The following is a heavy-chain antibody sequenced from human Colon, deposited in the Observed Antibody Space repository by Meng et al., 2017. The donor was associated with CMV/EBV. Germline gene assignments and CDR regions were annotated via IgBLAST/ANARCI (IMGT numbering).Heavy chain of an antibody. D-gene: IGHD3-3*01. CDR1: GFTFDDYA. CDR2: ISWNGAIV. Sequence: GGSLRLSCAASGFTFDDYAMHWVRQAPGKGLEWVSGISWNGAIVGYADSVKGRFSISRDNSRNTLYLQINRLRSDDTAVYYCATGADLPTFWNGFAYWGQGAVVTVSS. V-gene: IGHV3-9*01. J-gene: IGHJ4*02. CDR3: ATGADLPTFWNGFAY.